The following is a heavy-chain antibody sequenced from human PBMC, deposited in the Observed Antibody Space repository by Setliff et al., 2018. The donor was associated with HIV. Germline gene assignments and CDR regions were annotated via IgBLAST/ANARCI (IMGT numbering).Heavy chain of an antibody. J-gene: IGHJ4*02. V-gene: IGHV3-23*01. D-gene: IGHD1-1*01. CDR1: GFTFSSYA. Sequence: RGGSLRLSCAASGFTFSSYAMSWVRQAPGKGLEWVSAISGSGGSTYYADSVKGRFTISRDNSKNTLYLQMNSLRAEDTAVYYCAKSGTGIIYFDYWGQGTLVTVSS. CDR3: AKSGTGIIYFDY. CDR2: ISGSGGST.